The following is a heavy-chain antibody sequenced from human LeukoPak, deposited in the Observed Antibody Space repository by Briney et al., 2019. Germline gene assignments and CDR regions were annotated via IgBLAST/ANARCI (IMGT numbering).Heavy chain of an antibody. D-gene: IGHD3-3*02. Sequence: GGSLRLSCAASGFTFSSYAMSWVRQAPGKGLEWVSAISGSGGSTYYADSVKGRFTISRDNSKNTLYLQMNSLRAEDTAVYYCAKGHIWRGITRQTYHHYYGMDVLGQGTTVTVSS. J-gene: IGHJ6*02. CDR2: ISGSGGST. V-gene: IGHV3-23*01. CDR3: AKGHIWRGITRQTYHHYYGMDV. CDR1: GFTFSSYA.